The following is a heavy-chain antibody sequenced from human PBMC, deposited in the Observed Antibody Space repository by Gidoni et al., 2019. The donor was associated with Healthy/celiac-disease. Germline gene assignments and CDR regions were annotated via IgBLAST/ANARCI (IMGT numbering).Heavy chain of an antibody. V-gene: IGHV3-33*01. J-gene: IGHJ4*02. CDR2: IWYDGSNK. Sequence: PGKGLEWVAVIWYDGSNKYYADSVKGRFTISRDNSKDTLYLQMNSLRAEDTAVYYCARDWSGGYSYGYFDYWGQGTLVTVSS. D-gene: IGHD5-18*01. CDR3: ARDWSGGYSYGYFDY.